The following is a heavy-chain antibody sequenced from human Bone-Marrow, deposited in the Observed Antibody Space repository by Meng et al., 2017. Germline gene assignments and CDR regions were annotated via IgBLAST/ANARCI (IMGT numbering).Heavy chain of an antibody. CDR1: GFTFSSYA. Sequence: GESLKISCAASGFTFSSYAMHWVRQAPGKGLEWVAVIWYDGSNKYYADSVKGRFTISRDNAKNSLYLQMNSLRAEDTAVYYCARDLSRGSSGYYYVLWYFDLWGLGTLVTVSS. J-gene: IGHJ2*01. CDR2: IWYDGSNK. V-gene: IGHV3-33*08. CDR3: ARDLSRGSSGYYYVLWYFDL. D-gene: IGHD3-22*01.